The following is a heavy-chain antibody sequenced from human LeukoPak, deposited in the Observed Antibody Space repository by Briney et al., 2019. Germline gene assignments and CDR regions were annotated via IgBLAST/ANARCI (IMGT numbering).Heavy chain of an antibody. V-gene: IGHV3-23*01. CDR3: AKDACRTTTCHDDYFDY. CDR2: FSGNGVST. CDR1: GFTFSSYA. D-gene: IGHD2-2*01. J-gene: IGHJ4*02. Sequence: GGSLRLSCAASGFTFSSYAMSWVRQAPGKGLEWVSAFSGNGVSTYYADSVKGRFTISRDNSKNTLYLQMNSLRAEDTAVYYCAKDACRTTTCHDDYFDYWGQGTLVTVSS.